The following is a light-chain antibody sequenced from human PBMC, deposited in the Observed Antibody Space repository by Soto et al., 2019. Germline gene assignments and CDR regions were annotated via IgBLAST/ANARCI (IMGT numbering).Light chain of an antibody. CDR2: TIS. V-gene: IGKV2-30*01. J-gene: IGKJ1*01. CDR3: MQSAHWPWT. Sequence: DVVMTQSPLSLPVPLGQPASISCRSSQGLVLSDGNTYLSWFHQRPGQSPRRLIYTISDRASGVPDRGSGSGSGTEFTLKISGLEDEDVGVYYCMQSAHWPWTFGPGTKVEV. CDR1: QGLVLSDGNTY.